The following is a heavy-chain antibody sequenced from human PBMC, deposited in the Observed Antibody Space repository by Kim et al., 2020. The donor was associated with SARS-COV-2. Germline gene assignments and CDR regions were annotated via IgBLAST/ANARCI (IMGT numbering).Heavy chain of an antibody. V-gene: IGHV5-51*01. CDR2: IYPGDSDT. CDR1: GYSFTSYW. J-gene: IGHJ6*02. Sequence: GESLKISCKGSGYSFTSYWIGWVRQMPGKGLEWMGIIYPGDSDTRYSPSFQGQVTISADKSISTAYLQWSSLKASDTAMYYCARSFKLQWLVGGYYYYGMDVWGQGTTVTVSS. D-gene: IGHD6-19*01. CDR3: ARSFKLQWLVGGYYYYGMDV.